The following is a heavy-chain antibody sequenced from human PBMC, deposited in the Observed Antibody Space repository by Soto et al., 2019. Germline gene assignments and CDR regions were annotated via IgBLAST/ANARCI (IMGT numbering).Heavy chain of an antibody. Sequence: QVQLVQSGAEVKKPGASVKVSCKGSGYTFTNYGITWVRQAPGQGLEWMGWISAYNGNTKYVQNLQGRVTMTTDTSTSTAYMELRSLRSDDTAVYYCASDAESGSYSGYWGQGTLVTVSS. J-gene: IGHJ4*02. CDR1: GYTFTNYG. V-gene: IGHV1-18*01. D-gene: IGHD1-26*01. CDR2: ISAYNGNT. CDR3: ASDAESGSYSGY.